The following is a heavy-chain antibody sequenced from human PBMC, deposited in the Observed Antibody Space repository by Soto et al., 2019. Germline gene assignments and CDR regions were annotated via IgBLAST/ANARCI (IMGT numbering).Heavy chain of an antibody. CDR2: IIPIFGTA. V-gene: IGHV1-69*06. Sequence: ASVKVSCKASGGTFSSYAISWVRQAPGQGLVWMGGIIPIFGTANYAQKFQGRVTITADKSTSTAYMELSSLRSEDTAVYYCALRITIFGVVTTPYYYYGMDVWGQGTTVT. D-gene: IGHD3-3*01. CDR3: ALRITIFGVVTTPYYYYGMDV. J-gene: IGHJ6*02. CDR1: GGTFSSYA.